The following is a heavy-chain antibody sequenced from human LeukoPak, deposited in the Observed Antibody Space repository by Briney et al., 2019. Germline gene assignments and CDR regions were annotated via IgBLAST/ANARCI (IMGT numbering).Heavy chain of an antibody. J-gene: IGHJ2*01. CDR2: IRSKANSYAT. CDR1: GFTFSGSA. D-gene: IGHD3-16*02. CDR3: TTVRLGRYDYVWGSFRYWCFDL. Sequence: GGSLRLSCAASGFTFSGSAMHWVRQASGKGLEWVGRIRSKANSYATAYAASVKGRFTISRDDSKNTAYLQMNSLKTEDTAVYYCTTVRLGRYDYVWGSFRYWCFDLWGRGTLVTVSS. V-gene: IGHV3-73*01.